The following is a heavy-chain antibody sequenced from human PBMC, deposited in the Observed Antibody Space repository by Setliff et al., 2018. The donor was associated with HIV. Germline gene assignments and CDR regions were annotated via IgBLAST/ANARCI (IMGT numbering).Heavy chain of an antibody. J-gene: IGHJ4*02. CDR1: GFTFSRYN. Sequence: QPGGSLRLSCAASGFTFSRYNLNWVRQSPGKGLEWISYINGGNDMIYYADSVKGRFTISRDSATNSLYLQMNSLRVEDTAVYYCARVWAMQQLVPGYWGQGTLVTVPS. D-gene: IGHD6-6*01. V-gene: IGHV3-48*01. CDR2: INGGNDMI. CDR3: ARVWAMQQLVPGY.